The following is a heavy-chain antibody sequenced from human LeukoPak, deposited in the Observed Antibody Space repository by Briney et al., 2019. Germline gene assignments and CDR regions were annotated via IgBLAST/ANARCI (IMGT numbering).Heavy chain of an antibody. CDR3: ASSSGYDFRGFDY. V-gene: IGHV6-1*01. Sequence: SQTLSLTCAISGDSVSSNSAAWNWIRQSPSRGLGWQGRTYYRSKWYNDYAVSVKSRITINPDTSKNQFSLQLNSVTPEDTAVYYCASSSGYDFRGFDYWGQGTLVTVSS. CDR1: GDSVSSNSAA. CDR2: TYYRSKWYN. D-gene: IGHD5-12*01. J-gene: IGHJ4*02.